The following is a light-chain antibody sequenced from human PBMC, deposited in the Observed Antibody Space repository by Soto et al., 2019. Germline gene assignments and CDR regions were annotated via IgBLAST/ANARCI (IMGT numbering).Light chain of an antibody. CDR2: KAS. Sequence: PSSRSASVGLRANTACRASQSISSWLAWYQQKPGKAPKLLIYKASSLESGVPSRFSGSGSGTEFTLTISSLQPDDVAAYYCQQYNSYPITFGEGTRLEI. CDR3: QQYNSYPIT. V-gene: IGKV1-5*03. CDR1: QSISSW. J-gene: IGKJ5*01.